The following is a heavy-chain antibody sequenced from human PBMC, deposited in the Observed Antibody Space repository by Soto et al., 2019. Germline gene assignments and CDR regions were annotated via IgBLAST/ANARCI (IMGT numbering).Heavy chain of an antibody. CDR2: ISAYNGNT. V-gene: IGHV1-18*01. CDR3: ARDPSGYSDWFAP. CDR1: GYTLTSYG. D-gene: IGHD6-13*01. J-gene: IGHJ5*02. Sequence: ASVKVSCKASGYTLTSYGISWVRQAPGQGLEWMGWISAYNGNTNYEQKLQGRVSMTTDTSTSTAYMELTSLRSDDTAVYYCARDPSGYSDWFAPWGKGTLVTVSS.